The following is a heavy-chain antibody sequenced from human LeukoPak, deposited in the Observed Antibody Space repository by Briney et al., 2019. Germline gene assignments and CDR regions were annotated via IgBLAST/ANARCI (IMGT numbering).Heavy chain of an antibody. J-gene: IGHJ4*02. CDR1: GFTFSSYA. V-gene: IGHV3-23*01. CDR3: ASVATRPGYYFDY. CDR2: ISGSGGST. D-gene: IGHD5-12*01. Sequence: GGSLRLSCAASGFTFSSYAMSWVRRAPGKGLEWVSAISGSGGSTYYADSVKGRFTISRDNSKNTLYLQMNSLRAEDTAVYYCASVATRPGYYFDYWGQGTLVTVSS.